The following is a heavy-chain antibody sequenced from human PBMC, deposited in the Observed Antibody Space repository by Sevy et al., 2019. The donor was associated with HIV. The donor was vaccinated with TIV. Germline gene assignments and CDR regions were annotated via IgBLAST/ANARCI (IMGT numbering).Heavy chain of an antibody. D-gene: IGHD5-18*01. Sequence: GGCLRLSCAASGFTFSSYGMHWVRQAPGKGLEWVAVISYDGSNKYYADSVKGRFTISRDNSKNTLYLQMNSLRAEDTAVYYCAKDHISAMVTSLDYWGQGTLVTVSS. CDR2: ISYDGSNK. J-gene: IGHJ4*02. CDR1: GFTFSSYG. CDR3: AKDHISAMVTSLDY. V-gene: IGHV3-30*18.